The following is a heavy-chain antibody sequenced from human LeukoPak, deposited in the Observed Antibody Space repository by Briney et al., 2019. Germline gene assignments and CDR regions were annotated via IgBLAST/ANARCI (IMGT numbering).Heavy chain of an antibody. Sequence: SETLSLTCTVSGASINTHFWSWIRQPPGRGLEWIGYIYYTGSTDYNPSLKSRVTISIDTSKNQFSLKLNSVTAADTAVYYCARLQLGDAFDIWGQGTMVTVSS. CDR2: IYYTGST. D-gene: IGHD1-1*01. J-gene: IGHJ3*02. V-gene: IGHV4-59*08. CDR3: ARLQLGDAFDI. CDR1: GASINTHF.